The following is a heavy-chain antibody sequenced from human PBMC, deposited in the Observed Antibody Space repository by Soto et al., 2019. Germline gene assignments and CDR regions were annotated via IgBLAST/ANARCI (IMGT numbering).Heavy chain of an antibody. CDR1: GFTFDDYA. CDR3: AKVAPHSSGNSDYFQH. Sequence: EVQLVESGGGLVQPGRSLRLSCAASGFTFDDYAMHWVRQAPGKGLEWVSSITWNGVNIGYADSVKGRFTISRDNAKNSLYLQMNSLRAEDTALYYCAKVAPHSSGNSDYFQHGGQGTLGTVSS. V-gene: IGHV3-9*01. D-gene: IGHD6-19*01. J-gene: IGHJ1*01. CDR2: ITWNGVNI.